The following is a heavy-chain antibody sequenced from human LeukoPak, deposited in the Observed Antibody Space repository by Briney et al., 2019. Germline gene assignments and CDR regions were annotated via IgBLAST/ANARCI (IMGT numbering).Heavy chain of an antibody. J-gene: IGHJ5*02. CDR3: ARDRGRDYDLHP. D-gene: IGHD3-3*01. V-gene: IGHV1-8*01. Sequence: RASVKVSCKASGYTFTSYDINWVRQATGQGLEWMGWMNPNSGNTVYAQKFQGRVTMTRDTSTSTVYMELSSLRSEDTAVYYCARDRGRDYDLHPWGQGTLVTVPS. CDR1: GYTFTSYD. CDR2: MNPNSGNT.